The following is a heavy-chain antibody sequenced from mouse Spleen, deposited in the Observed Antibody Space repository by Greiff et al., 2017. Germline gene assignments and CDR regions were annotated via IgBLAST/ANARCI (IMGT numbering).Heavy chain of an antibody. CDR3: ARGAMITAPYYAMDY. CDR2: IYPGDGDT. Sequence: VQLQQSGPELVKPGASVKISCKASGYAFSSSWMNWVKQRPGKGLEWIGRIYPGDGDTNYNGKFKGKATLTADKSSSTAYMQLSSLTSEDSAVYFCARGAMITAPYYAMDYWGQGTSVTVSS. D-gene: IGHD2-4*01. J-gene: IGHJ4*01. CDR1: GYAFSSSW. V-gene: IGHV1-82*01.